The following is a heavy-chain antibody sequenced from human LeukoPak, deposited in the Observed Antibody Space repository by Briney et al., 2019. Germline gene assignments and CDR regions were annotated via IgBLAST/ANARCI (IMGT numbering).Heavy chain of an antibody. CDR2: IYHSGST. CDR1: GYSISSGYY. Sequence: SETLSLTCAVSGYSISSGYYWGWIRQPPGKGLEWIGSIYHSGSTYYNPSLKSRVTISVDTSKNQFSPKLSSATAADTAVYYCASPPLLYYDSSGYYRTDAFDIWGQGTMVTVSS. CDR3: ASPPLLYYDSSGYYRTDAFDI. V-gene: IGHV4-38-2*01. D-gene: IGHD3-22*01. J-gene: IGHJ3*02.